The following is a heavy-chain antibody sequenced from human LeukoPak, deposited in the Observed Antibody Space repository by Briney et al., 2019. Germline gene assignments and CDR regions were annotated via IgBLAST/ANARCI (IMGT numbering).Heavy chain of an antibody. CDR1: GFTFSDYY. CDR2: ISSSGSTI. CDR3: ARGQLLGVSDAFDI. D-gene: IGHD6-19*01. Sequence: GRSLRLSCAASGFTFSDYYMSWIRQAPGKGLEWVSYISSSGSTIYYADSVKGRFTISRDNAKNSLYLQMNSLRAEDTAVYYCARGQLLGVSDAFDIWGQGTMVTVSS. J-gene: IGHJ3*02. V-gene: IGHV3-11*01.